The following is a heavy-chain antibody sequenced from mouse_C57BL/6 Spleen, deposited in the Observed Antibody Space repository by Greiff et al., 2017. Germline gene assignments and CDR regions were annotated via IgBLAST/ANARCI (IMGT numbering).Heavy chain of an antibody. V-gene: IGHV5-4*01. Sequence: EVQRVASGGGLVKPGGSLKLSCAASGFTFSSYAMSWVRQTPEKRLEWVATISDGGSYTYYPDNVKGRFTISRDNAKNNLYLQMSHLKSEDTAMYYCARDQGKDYAMDYWGQGTSVTVSS. CDR1: GFTFSSYA. J-gene: IGHJ4*01. CDR3: ARDQGKDYAMDY. CDR2: ISDGGSYT. D-gene: IGHD2-1*01.